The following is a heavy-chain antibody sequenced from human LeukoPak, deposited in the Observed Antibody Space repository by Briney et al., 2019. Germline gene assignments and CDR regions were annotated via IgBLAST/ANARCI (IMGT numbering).Heavy chain of an antibody. J-gene: IGHJ4*02. CDR1: GLTFSSYS. CDR2: ISSSSSTI. V-gene: IGHV3-48*04. Sequence: GGSLRLSCAASGLTFSSYSMNWVRQAPGKGLEWVSYISSSSSTIYYADSVKGRFTISRDNAKNSLYLQMNSLRAEDTAVYYCARVGGYCSSTSCYYFDYWGQGTLVTVSS. D-gene: IGHD2-2*01. CDR3: ARVGGYCSSTSCYYFDY.